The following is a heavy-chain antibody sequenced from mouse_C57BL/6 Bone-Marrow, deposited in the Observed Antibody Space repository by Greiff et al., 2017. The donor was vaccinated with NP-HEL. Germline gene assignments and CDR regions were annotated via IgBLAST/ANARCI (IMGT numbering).Heavy chain of an antibody. D-gene: IGHD1-1*01. CDR1: GYTFTSYW. CDR3: AILLYYYGSSYWYFDV. CDR2: LDPSDSYT. Sequence: VQLQQPGAELVMPGASVKLSCKASGYTFTSYWMHWVKQRPGQGLEWIGELDPSDSYTNYNQKFKGKSTLTVDKSSSTAYMQLSSLTSEDSAVYYCAILLYYYGSSYWYFDVWGTGTTVTVSS. J-gene: IGHJ1*03. V-gene: IGHV1-69*01.